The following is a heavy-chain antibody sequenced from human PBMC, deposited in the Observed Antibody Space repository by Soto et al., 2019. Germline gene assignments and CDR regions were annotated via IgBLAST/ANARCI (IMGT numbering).Heavy chain of an antibody. CDR2: FDPEDGET. Sequence: GASVKVSCKVSGYTFTELSMHWVRQAPGKGLEWMGGFDPEDGETIYAQKFQGRVTMTEDTSTDTAYMELSSLRSEDTAVYYCATDYLGITGTTIVDYWGQGTLVTVSS. CDR3: ATDYLGITGTTIVDY. D-gene: IGHD1-7*01. J-gene: IGHJ4*02. CDR1: GYTFTELS. V-gene: IGHV1-24*01.